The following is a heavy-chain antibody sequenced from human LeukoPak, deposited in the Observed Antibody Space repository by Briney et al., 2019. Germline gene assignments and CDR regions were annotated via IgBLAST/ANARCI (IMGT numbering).Heavy chain of an antibody. Sequence: GGSLRLSCAASGFTFSSYGMHWVRQAPGKGLEWVAFIRYDGSNKYYADSVKGRFTISRDNSKNTLYLQMNSLRAEDTAVYYCAKDPTKYSGGSCYPDDWGQGTLVTVSS. V-gene: IGHV3-30*02. J-gene: IGHJ4*02. CDR1: GFTFSSYG. CDR3: AKDPTKYSGGSCYPDD. D-gene: IGHD2-15*01. CDR2: IRYDGSNK.